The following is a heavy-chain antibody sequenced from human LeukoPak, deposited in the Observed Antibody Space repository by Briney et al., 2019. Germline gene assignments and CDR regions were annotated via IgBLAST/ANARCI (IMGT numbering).Heavy chain of an antibody. D-gene: IGHD4-17*01. CDR3: ARAPHGDYESDY. CDR1: GFTFSSYS. Sequence: GGSLRLSCAASGFTFSSYSMNWVRQAPGRGLEWVSSITTGSFVHYADSLRDRFTVSRDNAKNSVFLLMNSLRAEDTGVYYCARAPHGDYESDYWGQGTLVTVSS. CDR2: ITTGSFV. J-gene: IGHJ4*02. V-gene: IGHV3-21*01.